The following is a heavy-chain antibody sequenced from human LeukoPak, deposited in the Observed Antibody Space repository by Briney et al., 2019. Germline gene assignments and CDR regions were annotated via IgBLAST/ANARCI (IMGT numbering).Heavy chain of an antibody. D-gene: IGHD3-3*01. CDR1: GGTFSSYA. CDR3: ARSGLRFLEWLYKYYFDY. Sequence: ASVKVSCKASGGTFSSYAISWVRQAPGQGLEWMGWISAYNGNTNYAQKLQGRVTMTTDTSTSTAYMELRSLRSDDTAVYYCARSGLRFLEWLYKYYFDYWGQGTLVTVSS. CDR2: ISAYNGNT. J-gene: IGHJ4*02. V-gene: IGHV1-18*01.